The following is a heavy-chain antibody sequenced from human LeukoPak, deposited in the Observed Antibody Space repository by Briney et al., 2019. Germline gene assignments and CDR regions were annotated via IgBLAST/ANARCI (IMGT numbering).Heavy chain of an antibody. J-gene: IGHJ6*03. CDR1: GGSFSGYY. V-gene: IGHV4-34*01. CDR3: AREKRASRPLYYYYMDV. Sequence: PSETLSLTCAVYGGSFSGYYCSWIRQPPGKGLEWIGEINHSGSTNYNPSLKSRVTISVDTSKNQFSLKLSSVTAADTAVYYCAREKRASRPLYYYYMDVWGKGTTVTVSS. D-gene: IGHD6-25*01. CDR2: INHSGST.